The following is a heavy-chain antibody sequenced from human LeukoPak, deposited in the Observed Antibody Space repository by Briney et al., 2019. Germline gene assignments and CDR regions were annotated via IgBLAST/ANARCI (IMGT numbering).Heavy chain of an antibody. D-gene: IGHD7-27*01. V-gene: IGHV3-66*01. J-gene: IGHJ4*02. Sequence: RRSLRLSCAASGFTVSRNYMHWVRPAPGKGLEWVLVIFSGGSTHYADSVKGRFTISRDNSKNTLFLQMNSLRVEDTAVYYCARERWGSGGDFDYWGQGTLVTVSS. CDR1: GFTVSRNY. CDR3: ARERWGSGGDFDY. CDR2: IFSGGST.